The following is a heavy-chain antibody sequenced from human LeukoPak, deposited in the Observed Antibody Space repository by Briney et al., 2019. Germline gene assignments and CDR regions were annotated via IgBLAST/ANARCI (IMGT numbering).Heavy chain of an antibody. Sequence: GGSLRLSCAASGFTFSSYEMNWVRQAPGKGPEWVANIKEDGSLKNYVDSVEGRFTVSRDNAKNTLYLQMNSLRLEDTAVYYCVRDWAPASMQAAPFDCWGQGTLVTVSS. D-gene: IGHD2/OR15-2a*01. V-gene: IGHV3-7*01. CDR1: GFTFSSYE. CDR3: VRDWAPASMQAAPFDC. CDR2: IKEDGSLK. J-gene: IGHJ4*02.